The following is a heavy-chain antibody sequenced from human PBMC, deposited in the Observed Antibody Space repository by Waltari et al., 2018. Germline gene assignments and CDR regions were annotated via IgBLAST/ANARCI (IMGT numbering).Heavy chain of an antibody. J-gene: IGHJ4*02. CDR1: GGSIYGYH. CDR3: ARDKASRY. Sequence: QVQLQASGPGLVKPSETLSVTCSVSGGSIYGYHWSWIRQAPGTGLEWLGRIYPGGSKRYNPSLQSRVTMSEDTSKNQLALKVTSVTAADTAVYYCARDKASRYWGQGILVTDSS. V-gene: IGHV4-4*07. CDR2: IYPGGSK.